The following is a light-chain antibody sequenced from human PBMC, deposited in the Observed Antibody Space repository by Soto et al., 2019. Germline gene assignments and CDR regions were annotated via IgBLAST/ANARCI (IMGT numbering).Light chain of an antibody. Sequence: QSVLTQPPSASGSPERSVAISCTGTSSDVGAYNYVAWYQQHPGKVPKLMIYELSKRPSGVPDRFSGSKSGNTASLTVSGLQADYEADYYCSSYAGSDVFVFGTGTKVTVL. V-gene: IGLV2-8*01. CDR1: SSDVGAYNY. CDR3: SSYAGSDVFV. J-gene: IGLJ1*01. CDR2: ELS.